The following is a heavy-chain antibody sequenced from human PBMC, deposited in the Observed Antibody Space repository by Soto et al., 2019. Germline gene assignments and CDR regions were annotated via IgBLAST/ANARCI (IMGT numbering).Heavy chain of an antibody. CDR2: ISAYNGNT. V-gene: IGHV1-18*01. CDR1: GYTFTSYG. Sequence: QVQLVQSGAEVKKHGASVKVSCKSSGYTFTSYGLSWVRQAPGQGLDWIGWISAYNGNTNYAQKLQGTVTMTTDTSTSTAYMEMRILRSDDTAVYYCARYPRSVHTAMPNPRDYWGQGNLVTVSS. D-gene: IGHD5-18*01. CDR3: ARYPRSVHTAMPNPRDY. J-gene: IGHJ4*02.